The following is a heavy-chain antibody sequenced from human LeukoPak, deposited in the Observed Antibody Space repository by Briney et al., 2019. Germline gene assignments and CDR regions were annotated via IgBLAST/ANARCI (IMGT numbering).Heavy chain of an antibody. Sequence: GRSLRLSCAASGFTFSSYAMHWVRQAPGKGLEWVAVISYDGSNKYYADSVKGRFTISRDNSKNALYLQMNSLRAEDTAVYYCARVPYGDWRFDYWGQGTLVTVSS. CDR2: ISYDGSNK. CDR3: ARVPYGDWRFDY. D-gene: IGHD4-17*01. CDR1: GFTFSSYA. J-gene: IGHJ4*02. V-gene: IGHV3-30-3*01.